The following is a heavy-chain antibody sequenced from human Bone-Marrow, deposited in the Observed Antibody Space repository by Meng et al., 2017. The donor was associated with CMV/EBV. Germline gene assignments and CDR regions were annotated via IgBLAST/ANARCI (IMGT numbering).Heavy chain of an antibody. CDR3: ARDGLGATVAYYYGMDV. V-gene: IGHV3-23*03. Sequence: GGSLRLSCAASGFTFSNYAMSWVRQAPGKGLEWVSVIYSGGSSAYYADSVKGRFTISRDNSKNTLYLQMDSLRAEDTAVYYCARDGLGATVAYYYGMDVWGQGPTVTGSS. CDR2: IYSGGSSA. J-gene: IGHJ6*01. CDR1: GFTFSNYA. D-gene: IGHD1-26*01.